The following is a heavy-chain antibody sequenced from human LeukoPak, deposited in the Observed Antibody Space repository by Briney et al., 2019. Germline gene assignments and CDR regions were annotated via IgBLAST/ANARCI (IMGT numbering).Heavy chain of an antibody. CDR3: ARDSGYSYAPPDY. CDR1: GDTFTSYA. D-gene: IGHD5-18*01. Sequence: ASVKVSCKASGDTFTSYAMHWVRQAPGQRLEWMGWINAGNGNTKYSQKFQGRVTITRDTSASTAYMELSSLRSEDTAVYYCARDSGYSYAPPDYWGQGTLVTVSS. CDR2: INAGNGNT. V-gene: IGHV1-3*01. J-gene: IGHJ4*02.